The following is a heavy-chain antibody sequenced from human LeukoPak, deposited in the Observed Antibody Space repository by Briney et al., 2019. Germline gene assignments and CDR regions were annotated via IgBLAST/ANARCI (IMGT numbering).Heavy chain of an antibody. Sequence: PGGSLRLSCVVSGFTFRDYSMIWVRQAPGKGLQWVANMKKDGSETKYGDFVKGRFTISRDNAKNSLFLQMNSLRVEDTAVYYCGRHRSGSGTYFIDYWGQGTLVSVFS. D-gene: IGHD3-10*01. V-gene: IGHV3-7*01. J-gene: IGHJ4*02. CDR1: GFTFRDYS. CDR3: GRHRSGSGTYFIDY. CDR2: MKKDGSET.